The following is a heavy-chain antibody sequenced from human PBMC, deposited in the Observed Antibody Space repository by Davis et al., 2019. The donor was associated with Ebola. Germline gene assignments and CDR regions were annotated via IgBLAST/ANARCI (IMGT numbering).Heavy chain of an antibody. Sequence: GESLKISCAASGFTFSSYWMSWVRQAPGKGLEWVANIKQDGSEKYYVDSVKGRFTISRDNSKNTLYLQMNSLRAEDTAVYYCAKDWGYSFDYWGQGTLVTISS. J-gene: IGHJ4*02. CDR1: GFTFSSYW. CDR2: IKQDGSEK. V-gene: IGHV3-7*03. D-gene: IGHD3-16*01. CDR3: AKDWGYSFDY.